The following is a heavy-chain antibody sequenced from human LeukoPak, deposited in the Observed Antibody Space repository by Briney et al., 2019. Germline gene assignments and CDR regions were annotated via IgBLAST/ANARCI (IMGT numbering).Heavy chain of an antibody. Sequence: GGSLRLSCSASGFTFSSYAMHWVRQAPGKGLEYVSAISSNGGSTYYADSVKGRFTISRDKSKNTLYLQMSSLRAEDTAVYYCVKDARGYSGYGQGNYWGQGTLVTVPS. CDR3: VKDARGYSGYGQGNY. CDR2: ISSNGGST. V-gene: IGHV3-64D*06. J-gene: IGHJ4*02. D-gene: IGHD5-12*01. CDR1: GFTFSSYA.